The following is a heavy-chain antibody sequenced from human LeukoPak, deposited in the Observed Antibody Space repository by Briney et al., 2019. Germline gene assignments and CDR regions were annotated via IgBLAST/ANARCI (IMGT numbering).Heavy chain of an antibody. CDR1: TFTFSNYW. Sequence: PGGSLRLSCAASTFTFSNYWMSWVRQAPGKGLEWVANIKQDGSEKYYVDSVKGRFTISRDNAKTSLYLQMNSLRAEDTAIYYCAKPTLLSGSYSAFDYWGPGTLVTVSS. V-gene: IGHV3-7*03. CDR2: IKQDGSEK. J-gene: IGHJ4*02. CDR3: AKPTLLSGSYSAFDY. D-gene: IGHD1-26*01.